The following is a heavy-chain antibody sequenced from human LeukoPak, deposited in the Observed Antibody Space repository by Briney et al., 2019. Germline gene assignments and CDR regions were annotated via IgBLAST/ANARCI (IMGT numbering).Heavy chain of an antibody. CDR1: GHTFTSYD. Sequence: ASVKVSCKASGHTFTSYDINWVRQATGQGLEWMGWMNPNSGNTGYAQKFQGRVTITRNTSISTAYMELSSLRSEDTAVYYCARGQTNGIVVVVAASRNWFDPWGQGTLVTVSS. V-gene: IGHV1-8*03. CDR3: ARGQTNGIVVVVAASRNWFDP. CDR2: MNPNSGNT. J-gene: IGHJ5*02. D-gene: IGHD2-15*01.